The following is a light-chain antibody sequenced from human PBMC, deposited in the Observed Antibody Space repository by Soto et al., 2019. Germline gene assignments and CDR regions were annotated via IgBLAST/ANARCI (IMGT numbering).Light chain of an antibody. V-gene: IGKV3-11*01. CDR3: QQHGTLPHT. CDR1: QSVSSY. Sequence: EIVHTQCPAILTQSPGKRAILSCRASQSVSSYLAWYQQKFGQAPRLLIYDASTRASGVPDRFSGSGSGTEFTLTISSLEPEDFAVYYCQQHGTLPHTFGQGTKVDI. J-gene: IGKJ1*01. CDR2: DAS.